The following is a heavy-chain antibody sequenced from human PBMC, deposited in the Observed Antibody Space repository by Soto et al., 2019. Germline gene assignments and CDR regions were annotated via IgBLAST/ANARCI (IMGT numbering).Heavy chain of an antibody. CDR2: IIPIPGTA. V-gene: IGHV1-69*01. CDR3: ARSQGSSTSLEIYYYYYYGMDV. J-gene: IGHJ6*02. Sequence: QVQLVQSGAEVKKPGSSVKVSCKASGGTFGSYAISWVRQAPGQGLEWMGGIIPIPGTANYAQKFQGRVTIAADESTSTAYMELSSLRSEYTAVYYCARSQGSSTSLEIYYYYYYGMDVWGQWTTVTVSS. D-gene: IGHD2-2*01. CDR1: GGTFGSYA.